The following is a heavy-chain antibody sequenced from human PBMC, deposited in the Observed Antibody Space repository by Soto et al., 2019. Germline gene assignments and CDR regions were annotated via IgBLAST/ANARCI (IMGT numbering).Heavy chain of an antibody. Sequence: PGGSLTLACAASGFTFSIYWMSWVRQAPGKGVDWVANIKQDGSEKYYVDSVKGRFTISRDNAKNSLYLQMNSLRAEDTAVYYCARDXDFWSGYHYYYYSGMDVWGQGTTVTVYS. D-gene: IGHD3-3*01. CDR1: GFTFSIYW. V-gene: IGHV3-7*01. CDR3: ARDXDFWSGYHYYYYSGMDV. CDR2: IKQDGSEK. J-gene: IGHJ6*02.